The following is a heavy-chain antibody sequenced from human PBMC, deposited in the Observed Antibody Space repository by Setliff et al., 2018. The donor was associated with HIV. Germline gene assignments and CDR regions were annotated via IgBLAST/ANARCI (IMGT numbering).Heavy chain of an antibody. Sequence: GGSLRLSCAASGFAFSTYAMSWVRQAPGKGLEWVSAISDSGGGTYYADSVKGRFTVSRDNAKNSLYLQLNSLRPEDTAVYYCARETVVTPAGHYYYMDVWGKGTTVTVSS. J-gene: IGHJ6*03. CDR2: ISDSGGGT. CDR1: GFAFSTYA. V-gene: IGHV3-23*01. CDR3: ARETVVTPAGHYYYMDV. D-gene: IGHD2-21*02.